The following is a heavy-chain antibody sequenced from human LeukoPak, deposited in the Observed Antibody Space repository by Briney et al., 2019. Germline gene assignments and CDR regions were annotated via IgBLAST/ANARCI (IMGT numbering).Heavy chain of an antibody. CDR3: ARTSGYSYGYGGFDY. CDR1: GGSISSSSYY. Sequence: PSETLSLTCTVSGGSISSSSYYWGWIRQPPGKGLEWIGSIYYSGSTYYNPSLKSRVTISVDTSKNQFSLKLSSVTAADTAVYYCARTSGYSYGYGGFDYWGQGTLVTVSS. V-gene: IGHV4-39*01. D-gene: IGHD5-18*01. J-gene: IGHJ4*02. CDR2: IYYSGST.